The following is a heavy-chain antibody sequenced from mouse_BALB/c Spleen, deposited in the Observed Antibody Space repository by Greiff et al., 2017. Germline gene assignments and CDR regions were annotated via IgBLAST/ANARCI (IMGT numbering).Heavy chain of an antibody. Sequence: DVMLVESGGGLVKPGGSLKLSCAASGFTFSSYTMSWVRQTPEKRLEWVATISSGGSYTYYPDSVKGRFTISRDNAKNTLYLQMSSLKSEDTAMYYCTRDQGTTAYAMDYWGQGTSVTVSS. CDR1: GFTFSSYT. V-gene: IGHV5-6-4*01. CDR2: ISSGGSYT. J-gene: IGHJ4*01. CDR3: TRDQGTTAYAMDY. D-gene: IGHD1-2*01.